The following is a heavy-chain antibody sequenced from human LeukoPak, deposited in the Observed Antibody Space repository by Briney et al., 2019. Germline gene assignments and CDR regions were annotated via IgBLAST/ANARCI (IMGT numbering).Heavy chain of an antibody. Sequence: PGGSLRLSCAASGFIFSTYTMSWVRQAPGKGLEWVSSVNSDSSNIYYTGSVKGRFTISRDNAKNSLYLQMNSLRAEDTAVYFCARDRRGGFDPWGQGTLVTVS. CDR1: GFIFSTYT. CDR2: VNSDSSNI. V-gene: IGHV3-21*01. J-gene: IGHJ5*02. D-gene: IGHD3-10*01. CDR3: ARDRRGGFDP.